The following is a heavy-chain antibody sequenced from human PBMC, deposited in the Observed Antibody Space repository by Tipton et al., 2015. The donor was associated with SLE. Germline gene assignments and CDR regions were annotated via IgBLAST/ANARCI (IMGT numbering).Heavy chain of an antibody. CDR3: ARHVRGVAGWFDP. V-gene: IGHV4-59*08. Sequence: LRLSCTVSGGSIRDYYWSWIRQPPGKTLEWIGYILSSGNTYYNPSPNSRVTVSVDTSKNQFSLNLNSVTAADTAVYYCARHVRGVAGWFDPWGQGTLVTVSS. D-gene: IGHD3-10*01. CDR1: GGSIRDYY. J-gene: IGHJ5*02. CDR2: ILSSGNT.